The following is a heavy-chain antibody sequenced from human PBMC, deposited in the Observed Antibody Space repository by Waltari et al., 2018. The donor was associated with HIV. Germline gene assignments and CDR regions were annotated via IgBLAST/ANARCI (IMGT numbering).Heavy chain of an antibody. CDR3: ARDKMFDYDSVGNEFWGNYYVMDV. J-gene: IGHJ6*02. CDR1: GGTVSRAY. Sequence: QVQLHESGPGLIKPSETLSLNCTVSGGTVSRAYWSWVRLSPGKRLEWMGYMYHRGSPTYNPSLKSRASISMDTARRQISLKLTSVTVADAAIYYCARDKMFDYDSVGNEFWGNYYVMDVWGQGTTVIVSS. CDR2: MYHRGSP. D-gene: IGHD3-22*01. V-gene: IGHV4-59*02.